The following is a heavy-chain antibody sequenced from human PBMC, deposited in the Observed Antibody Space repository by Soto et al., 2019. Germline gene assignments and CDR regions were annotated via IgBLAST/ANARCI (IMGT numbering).Heavy chain of an antibody. V-gene: IGHV5-51*01. J-gene: IGHJ5*02. CDR1: GYSFTSYW. CDR2: IYPGDSDT. CDR3: ARSLYYYGSGSYYYWFDP. Sequence: PGESLKISCKGSGYSFTSYWIGWVRQMPGKGLEWMGIIYPGDSDTRYSPSFQGQVTISADKSISTAYLQWSSLKASDTAMYYCARSLYYYGSGSYYYWFDPWGQGTLVTVSS. D-gene: IGHD3-10*01.